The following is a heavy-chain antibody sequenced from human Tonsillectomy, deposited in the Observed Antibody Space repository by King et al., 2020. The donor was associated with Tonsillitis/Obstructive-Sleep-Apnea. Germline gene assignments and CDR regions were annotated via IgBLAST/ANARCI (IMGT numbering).Heavy chain of an antibody. CDR1: GYSFTSYW. J-gene: IGHJ4*02. V-gene: IGHV5-51*01. Sequence: VQLVQSGAEVKKPRESLKLSCKGSGYSFTSYWIGWVRQMPGKGLEWMGIIYPGDSDTRYSPSFQGQVTISADKSISTAYLQWSSLKASDTAMYYCARQALGYCSGGRCYSFDYWGQGTLVTVSS. D-gene: IGHD2-15*01. CDR3: ARQALGYCSGGRCYSFDY. CDR2: IYPGDSDT.